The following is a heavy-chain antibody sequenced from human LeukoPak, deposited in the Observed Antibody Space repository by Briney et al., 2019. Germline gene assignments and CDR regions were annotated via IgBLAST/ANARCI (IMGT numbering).Heavy chain of an antibody. J-gene: IGHJ6*03. V-gene: IGHV4-38-2*02. Sequence: SETLSLTCTVSGYSISSGYYWGWIRQPPGKGLEWIGSIYHSGSTYYNPSLKSRVTISVDTSKNQFSLKLSSVTAADTAVYYCARDIEGSYYYGSGSVDYYYYMDVWGKGTTVTISS. CDR1: GYSISSGYY. CDR2: IYHSGST. CDR3: ARDIEGSYYYGSGSVDYYYYMDV. D-gene: IGHD3-10*01.